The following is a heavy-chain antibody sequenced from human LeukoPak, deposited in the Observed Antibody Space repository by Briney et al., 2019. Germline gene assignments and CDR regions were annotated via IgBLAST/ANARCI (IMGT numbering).Heavy chain of an antibody. V-gene: IGHV4-59*08. CDR3: ARRVVVISPDSYYFDY. CDR2: IYYSGST. J-gene: IGHJ4*02. Sequence: SETLSLTCTVSGGSISSYSWSWFRQPPGRGLEWIGYIYYSGSTNYNPSLKSRVTISVDTSKNQFSLKLSSVTAADTAVYYCARRVVVISPDSYYFDYWGQGTLVTVSS. CDR1: GGSISSYS. D-gene: IGHD3-22*01.